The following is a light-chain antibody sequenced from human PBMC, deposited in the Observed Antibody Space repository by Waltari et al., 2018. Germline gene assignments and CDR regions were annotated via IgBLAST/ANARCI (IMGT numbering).Light chain of an antibody. CDR3: QNHERLPAV. CDR1: QSIGRY. V-gene: IGKV3-20*01. J-gene: IGKJ1*01. Sequence: ELVLTQSPGTLSLSPGERATLSCRASQSIGRYLGWYQQKPGQAPRLLIYGASSRAAGIPDRFSGSGSGTDFSLTISRLEPEDFAVYYCQNHERLPAVFGQGTKVEIK. CDR2: GAS.